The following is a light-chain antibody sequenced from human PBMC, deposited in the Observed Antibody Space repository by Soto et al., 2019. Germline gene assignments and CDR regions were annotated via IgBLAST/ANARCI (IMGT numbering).Light chain of an antibody. CDR2: DVT. CDR3: SSYRGTSTPV. V-gene: IGLV2-14*01. Sequence: QSALTQPASVSGSPGQSITISCTGTSTDVGAYNYVSWYQQHPGKAPKLVIFDVTNRPSEVSDRFSGSKSGNTASLTISGLQFEDEADYYCSSYRGTSTPVFGGGTTLTVL. CDR1: STDVGAYNY. J-gene: IGLJ2*01.